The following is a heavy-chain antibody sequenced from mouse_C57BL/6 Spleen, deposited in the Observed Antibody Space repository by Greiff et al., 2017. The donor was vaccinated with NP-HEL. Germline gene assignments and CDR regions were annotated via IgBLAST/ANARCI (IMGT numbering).Heavy chain of an antibody. CDR3: ARGLGYYGSSYVGNFDY. D-gene: IGHD1-1*01. CDR1: GFTFSSYA. V-gene: IGHV5-4*01. Sequence: EVQGVESGGGLVKPGGSLKLSCAASGFTFSSYAMSWVRQTPEKRLEWVATISDGGSYTYYPDNVKGRFTISRDNAKNNLYLQMSHLKSEDTAMYYCARGLGYYGSSYVGNFDYWGQGTTLTVSS. J-gene: IGHJ2*01. CDR2: ISDGGSYT.